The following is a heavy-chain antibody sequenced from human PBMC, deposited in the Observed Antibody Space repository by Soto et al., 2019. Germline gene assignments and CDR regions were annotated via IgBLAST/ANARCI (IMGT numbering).Heavy chain of an antibody. CDR1: GYTLTELS. J-gene: IGHJ2*01. CDR2: VDPEDGET. V-gene: IGHV1-24*01. D-gene: IGHD4-17*01. Sequence: QVQLVQSGAEVKKPGASVKVSCKVSGYTLTELSMHWVRQAPGKGLEWMGGVDPEDGETIYAQKFQGRATMTEDTSTDTAYMELSSLRSEDTAVYYCATKRMTTVTTSFPCYFHLWGRGTLVTVSS. CDR3: ATKRMTTVTTSFPCYFHL.